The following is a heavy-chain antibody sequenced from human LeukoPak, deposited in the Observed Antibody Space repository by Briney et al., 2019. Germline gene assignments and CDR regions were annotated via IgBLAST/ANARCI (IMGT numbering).Heavy chain of an antibody. J-gene: IGHJ4*02. V-gene: IGHV3-23*01. D-gene: IGHD2-15*01. Sequence: GGSLRLSCAASGFTFSSYAMSWVRQAPGKGLEWVSAISGSGGSTYYADSVKGRFTISRDNSKNTLYFQMNSLRAEDTAVYYCAKAGAVVVVAAKYFDYWGQGTLVTVSS. CDR1: GFTFSSYA. CDR3: AKAGAVVVVAAKYFDY. CDR2: ISGSGGST.